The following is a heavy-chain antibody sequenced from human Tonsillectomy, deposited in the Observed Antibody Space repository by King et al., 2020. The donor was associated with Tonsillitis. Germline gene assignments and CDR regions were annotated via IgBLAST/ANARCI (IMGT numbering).Heavy chain of an antibody. Sequence: VQLVESGGGLVKPGESLRLSCAASGFTFSSYSMTWVRQAPGKGLEWVSSISSSSSFIYYADSVKGRFTISRDNAKNSLLLRMNSLRAEDTAVYYCAREVNHYFSDXSGYTPYYSDSXGQGTLVTVSS. CDR3: AREVNHYFSDXSGYTPYYSDS. J-gene: IGHJ4*02. V-gene: IGHV3-21*01. CDR1: GFTFSSYS. D-gene: IGHD3-22*01. CDR2: ISSSSSFI.